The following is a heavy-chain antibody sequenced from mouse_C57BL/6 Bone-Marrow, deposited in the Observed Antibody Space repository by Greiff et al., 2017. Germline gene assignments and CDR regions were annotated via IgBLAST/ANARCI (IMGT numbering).Heavy chain of an antibody. J-gene: IGHJ4*01. V-gene: IGHV1-81*01. D-gene: IGHD2-3*01. CDR3: ARSGYYIYYYAMDY. Sequence: QVQLQQSGAELARPGASVKLSCKASGYTFTSYGISWVKQRTGQGLEWIGEIYPRSGNTYYNEKFKGKATLTADKSSSTAYMELRSLTSEDSAVYFCARSGYYIYYYAMDYGGQGTSVTVSS. CDR2: IYPRSGNT. CDR1: GYTFTSYG.